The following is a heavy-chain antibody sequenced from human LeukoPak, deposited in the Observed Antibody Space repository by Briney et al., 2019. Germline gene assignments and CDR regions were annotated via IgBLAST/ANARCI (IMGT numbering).Heavy chain of an antibody. Sequence: PGGSLRLSCAASGFTLSTYWMTWVRQAPGKGLEWVASIKRDGSEKQYVDSVKGRFTISRDNAKNSLYLQMNSLRADDTAMYYCARVDTPMAKDAFHMWGQGTMVTVSS. CDR2: IKRDGSEK. CDR3: ARVDTPMAKDAFHM. V-gene: IGHV3-7*03. J-gene: IGHJ3*02. D-gene: IGHD5-18*01. CDR1: GFTLSTYW.